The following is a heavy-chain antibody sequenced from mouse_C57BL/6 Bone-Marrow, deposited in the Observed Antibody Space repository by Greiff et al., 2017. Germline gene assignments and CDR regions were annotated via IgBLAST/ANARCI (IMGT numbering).Heavy chain of an antibody. Sequence: DVQLVESGGGLVKPGGSLKLSCAASGFTFSSYAMSWVRQTPEKRLEWVATISDGGSYTYYPDNVKGRFTISRDNAKNNLYLQMSHLKSEDTAMYYCARPYYCGSSLFAYWRRGTLVSVSA. CDR1: GFTFSSYA. D-gene: IGHD1-1*01. CDR3: ARPYYCGSSLFAY. V-gene: IGHV5-4*01. CDR2: ISDGGSYT. J-gene: IGHJ3*01.